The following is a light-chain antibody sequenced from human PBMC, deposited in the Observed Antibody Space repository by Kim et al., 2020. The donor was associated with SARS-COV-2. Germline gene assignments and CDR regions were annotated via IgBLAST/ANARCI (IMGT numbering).Light chain of an antibody. V-gene: IGKV3-20*01. CDR3: QQYRTSPQLT. CDR2: GAS. Sequence: EIVLTQSPGTLSLSPGERATLSCRASQSIGSSYLAWYQQKPGQAPRLLIFGASSRATGIPDRFSGSGSGTDFTLTISRLEPEDFAVYYCQQYRTSPQLTFGGGTKVEIK. CDR1: QSIGSSY. J-gene: IGKJ4*01.